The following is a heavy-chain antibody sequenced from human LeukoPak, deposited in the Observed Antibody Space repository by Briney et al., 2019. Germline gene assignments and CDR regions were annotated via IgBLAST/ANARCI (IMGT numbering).Heavy chain of an antibody. J-gene: IGHJ1*01. CDR1: GGSISSSSYY. Sequence: SETLSLTCTVSGGSISSSSYYWGWIRQPPGKGLEWIGSIYYSGSTYYNPSLKSRVTISVDTSKNQFSLKLSSVTAADTAVYYCARALRYRVHFQHWGQGTLVTVSS. CDR3: ARALRYRVHFQH. D-gene: IGHD1-26*01. CDR2: IYYSGST. V-gene: IGHV4-39*07.